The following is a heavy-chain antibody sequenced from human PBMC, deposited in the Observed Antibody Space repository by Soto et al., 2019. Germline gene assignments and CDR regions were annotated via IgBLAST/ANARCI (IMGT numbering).Heavy chain of an antibody. Sequence: PGGSLRLSCAASGFTFSSYAMSWVRQAPGKGLEWVSAISGSGGSTYYADSVKGRFTISRDNSKNTLYLQMNSLRAEDTAVYYCAKDWGPYGDDPFGSWYYYYGMYVWGKGTTVTVSS. D-gene: IGHD4-17*01. J-gene: IGHJ6*04. V-gene: IGHV3-23*01. CDR2: ISGSGGST. CDR3: AKDWGPYGDDPFGSWYYYYGMYV. CDR1: GFTFSSYA.